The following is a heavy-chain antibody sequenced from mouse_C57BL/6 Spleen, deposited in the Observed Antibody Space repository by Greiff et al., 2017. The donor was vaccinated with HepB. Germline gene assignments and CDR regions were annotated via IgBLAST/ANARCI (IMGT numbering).Heavy chain of an antibody. D-gene: IGHD2-4*01. CDR2: IYPGSGNT. CDR3: AREGDYDVYFDV. J-gene: IGHJ1*03. Sequence: QVHVKQSGAELVRPGASVKLSCKASGYTFTDYYINWVKQRPGQGLEWMARIYPGSGNTYYNEKFKGKATLTAEKSSSTAYMQLSSLTSEDSAVYFCAREGDYDVYFDVWGTGTTVTVSS. V-gene: IGHV1-76*01. CDR1: GYTFTDYY.